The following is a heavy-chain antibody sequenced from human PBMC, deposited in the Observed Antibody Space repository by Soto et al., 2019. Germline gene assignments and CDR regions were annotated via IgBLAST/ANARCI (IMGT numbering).Heavy chain of an antibody. J-gene: IGHJ6*02. CDR1: GYSFTSYW. D-gene: IGHD1-26*01. Sequence: EVQLVQSGAEVKKPGESLRISCKGSGYSFTSYWISWVRRMPGQGMEWMGRIDPSDSYTNYSPSFQGNVTISADKSISTAYLQWSSLKASDTAMYYCARSAYIYRGSGMDVWGQGTTVTVSS. V-gene: IGHV5-10-1*03. CDR2: IDPSDSYT. CDR3: ARSAYIYRGSGMDV.